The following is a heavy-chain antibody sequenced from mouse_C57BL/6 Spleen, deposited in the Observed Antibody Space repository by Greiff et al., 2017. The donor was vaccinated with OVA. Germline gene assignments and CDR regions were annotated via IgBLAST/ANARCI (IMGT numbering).Heavy chain of an antibody. CDR1: GYTFTSYW. D-gene: IGHD3-2*02. V-gene: IGHV1-69*01. Sequence: QVQLQQPEAELVMPGASVKLSCKASGYTFTSYWMHWVKQRPGQGLEWIGEIDPSDSYTNYNQKFKGKSTLTVDKSSSTAYMQLSSLTSEDSAVYYCARRRTAQALYYFDYWGQGTTLTVSS. CDR3: ARRRTAQALYYFDY. J-gene: IGHJ2*01. CDR2: IDPSDSYT.